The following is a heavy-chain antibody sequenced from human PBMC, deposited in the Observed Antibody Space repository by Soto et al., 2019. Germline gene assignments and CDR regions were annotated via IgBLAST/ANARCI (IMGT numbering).Heavy chain of an antibody. CDR3: ARGLATLPVFAFDI. D-gene: IGHD1-1*01. CDR2: VYWNDDK. V-gene: IGHV2-5*01. J-gene: IGHJ3*02. CDR1: GISLSTSGVG. Sequence: SGPTLVNPTQTLTLTCTLSGISLSTSGVGLGWIRQTPGKALEWLALVYWNDDKHYSPSLKSRLTIAKDTSKNQAILTMTNMDPVDTATYFCARGLATLPVFAFDIWGQGTVVTVSS.